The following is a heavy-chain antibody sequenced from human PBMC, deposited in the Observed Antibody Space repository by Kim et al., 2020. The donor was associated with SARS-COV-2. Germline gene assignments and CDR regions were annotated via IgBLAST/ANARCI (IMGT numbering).Heavy chain of an antibody. Sequence: GIGDTKYSQKFQGRVTITRDTSASTAYMELSSLRSEDTAVYYCAINSPGYWGQGTLVTVSS. CDR2: GIGDT. V-gene: IGHV1-3*01. CDR3: AINSPGY. J-gene: IGHJ4*02. D-gene: IGHD1-20*01.